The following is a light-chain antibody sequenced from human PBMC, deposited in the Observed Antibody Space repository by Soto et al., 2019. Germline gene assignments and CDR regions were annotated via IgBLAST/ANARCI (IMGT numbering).Light chain of an antibody. CDR2: AAS. CDR3: QKYNSAPLT. CDR1: QGISNY. J-gene: IGKJ1*01. V-gene: IGKV1-27*01. Sequence: DIQMTQSPSSLSASVGDRVTITCRASQGISNYLAWYQQKPGKVPKLLIYAASTLQSGVPSRFSGSGSGTGFTLTISSLQPEDGATYYCQKYNSAPLTFGQGTKVEIK.